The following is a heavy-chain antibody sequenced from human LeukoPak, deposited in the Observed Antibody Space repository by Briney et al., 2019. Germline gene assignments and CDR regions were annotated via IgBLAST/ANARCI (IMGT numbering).Heavy chain of an antibody. CDR1: GFTFSDFG. Sequence: GGTPRLSCAASGFTFSDFGMSWVRQAPGKGLEWVSTISDGGSITYYADSVKGRFTISRDNSKNTLFLQMNSLRVEDTALYYCAKSRGSGSNMARGVNFDYWGQGTLVTVSS. D-gene: IGHD3-10*01. V-gene: IGHV3-23*01. J-gene: IGHJ4*02. CDR3: AKSRGSGSNMARGVNFDY. CDR2: ISDGGSIT.